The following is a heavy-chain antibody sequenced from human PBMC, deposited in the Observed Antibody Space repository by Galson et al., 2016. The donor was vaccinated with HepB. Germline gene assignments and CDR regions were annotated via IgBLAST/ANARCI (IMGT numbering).Heavy chain of an antibody. V-gene: IGHV3-7*03. CDR2: INQDGNDI. J-gene: IGHJ1*01. CDR3: ARYGDEAGWNFHQ. D-gene: IGHD6-19*01. CDR1: GFTFSRFW. Sequence: SLRLSCAASGFTFSRFWMNWVRQAPGKGLEWVANINQDGNDINYVDSVRGRFFISRDNAKDSLFLQMNSLRSEDTAVYYCARYGDEAGWNFHQWGQGTLVTVSS.